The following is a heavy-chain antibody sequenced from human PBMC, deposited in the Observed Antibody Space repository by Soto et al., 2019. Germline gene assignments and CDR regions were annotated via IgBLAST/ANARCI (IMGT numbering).Heavy chain of an antibody. CDR2: IIPIFGTA. CDR3: VRGRPTKMTYNSLYYHGMDV. D-gene: IGHD1-1*01. V-gene: IGHV1-69*13. Sequence: ASVKVSCKASGGTFSSYAISWVRQAPGQGLEWMGGIIPIFGTANYAQKFQGRVTITADESTSTAYMELSSLRSEDTAVYYCVRGRPTKMTYNSLYYHGMDVWGQGAKVPGFS. J-gene: IGHJ6*01. CDR1: GGTFSSYA.